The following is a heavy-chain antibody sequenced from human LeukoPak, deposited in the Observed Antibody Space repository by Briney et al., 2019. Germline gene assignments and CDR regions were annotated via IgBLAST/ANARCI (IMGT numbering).Heavy chain of an antibody. CDR3: ARDRGPEMATISDY. D-gene: IGHD5-24*01. J-gene: IGHJ4*02. Sequence: SGGSLRLSCAASGFTFSDYYMSWIRQAPGKGLEWVSYISSSGSTIYYVDSVKGRFTISRDNAKNSLYLQMNSLRAEDTAVYYCARDRGPEMATISDYWGQGTLVTVSS. CDR1: GFTFSDYY. CDR2: ISSSGSTI. V-gene: IGHV3-11*01.